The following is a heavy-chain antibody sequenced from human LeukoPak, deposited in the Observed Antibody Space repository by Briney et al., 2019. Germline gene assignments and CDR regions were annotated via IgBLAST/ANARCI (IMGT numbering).Heavy chain of an antibody. CDR1: GGSISSSSYY. J-gene: IGHJ3*02. V-gene: IGHV4-39*01. CDR2: IYYTGST. Sequence: SETLSLTCTVSGGSISSSSYYWGWIRQPPGKGLEWIGSIYYTGSTYYNPSLKSRVTISVDTSKNQFSLKLTSVTAADTAVYYCARHIGGIAASGDAFDIWGQGTMVTVSS. D-gene: IGHD6-13*01. CDR3: ARHIGGIAASGDAFDI.